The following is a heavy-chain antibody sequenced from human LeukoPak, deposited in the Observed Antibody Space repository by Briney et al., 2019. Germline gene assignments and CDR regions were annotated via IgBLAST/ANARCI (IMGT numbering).Heavy chain of an antibody. CDR1: GFTFSDYY. Sequence: GGSLRLSCAASGFTFSDYYMSWIRQAPGKGLEWVSVIYSGGSTYYADSVKGRFTISRDNSKNTLYLQRNSLRAEDTAVYYCARDEDYGDHGGYWGQGTLVTVSS. CDR2: IYSGGST. D-gene: IGHD4-17*01. V-gene: IGHV3-66*01. J-gene: IGHJ4*02. CDR3: ARDEDYGDHGGY.